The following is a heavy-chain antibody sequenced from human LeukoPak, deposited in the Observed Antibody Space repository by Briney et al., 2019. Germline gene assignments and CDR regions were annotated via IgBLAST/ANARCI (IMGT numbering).Heavy chain of an antibody. J-gene: IGHJ1*01. CDR3: VPPAAGLHRTMSAEYLQD. Sequence: GGSLRLSCAAAGLSFSIYDMFWVRQAPGVGLEWFAYIRTTCSTILHAVCEERLFPLSREHGKRTVFVQIHSQRVEHRALFFCVPPAAGLHRTMSAEYLQDWGQGTLVTVSS. CDR2: IRTTCSTI. D-gene: IGHD6-13*01. V-gene: IGHV3-48*03. CDR1: GLSFSIYD.